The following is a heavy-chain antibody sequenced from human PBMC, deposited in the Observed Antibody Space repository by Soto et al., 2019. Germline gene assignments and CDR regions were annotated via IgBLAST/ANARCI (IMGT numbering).Heavy chain of an antibody. CDR3: ARERIRDYFDY. CDR1: GYTFTSYA. V-gene: IGHV1-3*01. J-gene: IGHJ4*02. Sequence: QVQLVQSGAEVKKPGASVKVSCKASGYTFTSYAMHWVRQAPGQRLEWMGWINAGNGNTKYSQKFQGRVTITRDTSASTAYSALSSLRSEDTAVYYCARERIRDYFDYWGQGTLVTVSS. D-gene: IGHD2-15*01. CDR2: INAGNGNT.